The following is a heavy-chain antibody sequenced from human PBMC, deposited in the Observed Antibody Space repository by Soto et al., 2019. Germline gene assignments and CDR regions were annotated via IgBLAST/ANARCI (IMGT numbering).Heavy chain of an antibody. CDR1: GYTYTSYD. V-gene: IGHV1-8*01. Sequence: ASVKVSCKASGYTYTSYDMNWVGQASGQGLEGMGWRNPNSGNTGYAQKCQGRVTMTSNTSISTAYMELISLRSEDTAVYYCARGLGPIYNWNYVAPVPYHYMDVWGKGTTVTVSS. D-gene: IGHD1-7*01. J-gene: IGHJ6*03. CDR3: ARGLGPIYNWNYVAPVPYHYMDV. CDR2: RNPNSGNT.